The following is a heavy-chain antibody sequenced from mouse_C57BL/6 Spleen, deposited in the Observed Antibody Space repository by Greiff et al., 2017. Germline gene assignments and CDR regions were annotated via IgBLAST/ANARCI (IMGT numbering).Heavy chain of an antibody. V-gene: IGHV3-6*01. Sequence: EVKLQESGPGLVKPSQSLSLTCSVTGYSITSGYYWNWIRQFPGNKLEWMGYISYDGSNNYNPSLKNRISITRDTSKNQFFLKLNSVTTEDTATYYCARKRTAQASLFDYWGQGTTLTVSS. D-gene: IGHD3-2*02. CDR3: ARKRTAQASLFDY. J-gene: IGHJ2*01. CDR1: GYSITSGYY. CDR2: ISYDGSN.